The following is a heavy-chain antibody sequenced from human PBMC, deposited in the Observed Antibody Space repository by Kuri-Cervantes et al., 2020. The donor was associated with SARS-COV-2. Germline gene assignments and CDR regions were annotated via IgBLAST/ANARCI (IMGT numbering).Heavy chain of an antibody. CDR3: ARDSDDDVWSGYSTAEYFQY. Sequence: GGSLRLSCAACGFTFSSYDMHWVRQATGKGLDWVSAIGTAGDTYYPCTVKGQFTISRENAKNSLYLQMNSLRAGDTAVYYCARDSDDDVWSGYSTAEYFQYWGQGTLVTVSS. V-gene: IGHV3-13*03. J-gene: IGHJ1*01. D-gene: IGHD3-3*01. CDR1: GFTFSSYD. CDR2: IGTAGDT.